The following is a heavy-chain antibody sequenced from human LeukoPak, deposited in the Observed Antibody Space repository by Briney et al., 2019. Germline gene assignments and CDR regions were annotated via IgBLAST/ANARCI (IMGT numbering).Heavy chain of an antibody. Sequence: SETLSLTCAVYGGSFSGYYWSWIRQPPGKGLEWIGEINHSGSTNYNPSLKSRVTISVDTSKNQFSLKLSSVTAADTAVYYCARGLFPDIVVVPAADFDYWGQGTLVTVSS. CDR3: ARGLFPDIVVVPAADFDY. CDR1: GGSFSGYY. V-gene: IGHV4-34*01. J-gene: IGHJ4*02. CDR2: INHSGST. D-gene: IGHD2-2*01.